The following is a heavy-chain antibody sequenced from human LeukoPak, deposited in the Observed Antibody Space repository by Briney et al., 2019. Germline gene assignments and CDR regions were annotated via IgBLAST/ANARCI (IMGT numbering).Heavy chain of an antibody. CDR3: ARHEAPYYYDSSGYHYYYYGMDV. V-gene: IGHV4-59*08. Sequence: PSETLSLTCTVSGGSISSYYWSWIRQPPGKGLEWIGYIYYSGSTNYNPSLKSRVTISVDTSKNQFSLKLSSVTAADTAVYYCARHEAPYYYDSSGYHYYYYGMDVWGQGTTVTVSS. CDR1: GGSISSYY. D-gene: IGHD3-22*01. CDR2: IYYSGST. J-gene: IGHJ6*02.